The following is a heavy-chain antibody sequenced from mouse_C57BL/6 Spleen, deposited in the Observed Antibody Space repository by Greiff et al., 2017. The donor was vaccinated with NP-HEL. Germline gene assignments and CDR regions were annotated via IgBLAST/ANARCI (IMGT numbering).Heavy chain of an antibody. Sequence: VKLMESGPGLVAPSQSLSITCTVSGFSLTSYGVDWVRQPPGKGLEWLGVIWGGGSTNYNSALMSRLSISKDNSKSQVFLKMDSPQNDDTAQDYWAKQRGRRGDLYFDVWGTGTTVTVSS. V-gene: IGHV2-9*01. D-gene: IGHD1-3*01. CDR1: GFSLTSYG. J-gene: IGHJ1*03. CDR3: AKQRGRRGDLYFDV. CDR2: IWGGGST.